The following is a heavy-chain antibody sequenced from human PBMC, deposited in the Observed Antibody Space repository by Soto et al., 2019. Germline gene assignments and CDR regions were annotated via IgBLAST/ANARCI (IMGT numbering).Heavy chain of an antibody. Sequence: QVHLQESGPGLVKPSGTLSLTCAVSGGSISSSNWWSWVRQPPAKGLEWIGEIYHSGSTNYNPSLKSRVTISVDKSKNQFSLQLRSVTAADTAVYYCASTTVKPRDWYFDLWGRGTLLTVSS. CDR2: IYHSGST. J-gene: IGHJ2*01. V-gene: IGHV4-4*02. CDR3: ASTTVKPRDWYFDL. D-gene: IGHD4-17*01. CDR1: GGSISSSNW.